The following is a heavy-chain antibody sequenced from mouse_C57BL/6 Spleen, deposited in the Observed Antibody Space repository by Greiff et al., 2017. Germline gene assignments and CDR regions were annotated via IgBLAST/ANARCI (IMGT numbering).Heavy chain of an antibody. Sequence: EVKLMESGGGLVQPKGSLKLSCAASGFSFNTYAMNWVRQAPGKGLEWVARIRSKSNNYATYYADSVKDRFTISRDDSESMLYLQMNNLKTEDTAMYYCVSWDMDYWGQGTSVTVSS. CDR1: GFSFNTYA. CDR3: VSWDMDY. D-gene: IGHD4-1*01. V-gene: IGHV10-1*01. CDR2: IRSKSNNYAT. J-gene: IGHJ4*01.